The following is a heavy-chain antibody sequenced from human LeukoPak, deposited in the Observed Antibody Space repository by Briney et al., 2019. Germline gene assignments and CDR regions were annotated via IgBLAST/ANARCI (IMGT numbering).Heavy chain of an antibody. CDR1: GFTFSNYG. Sequence: PGGTLRLSCAASGFTFSNYGMNWVRQAPGKGLEWLSAISGNGGSTYYADSVKGRFTISRDNSKNTLYLQMNSLRAEDTAVYYCAKDTVKVSTIRRVPHYMDVWGKGTTVTISS. CDR2: ISGNGGST. D-gene: IGHD5/OR15-5a*01. J-gene: IGHJ6*03. CDR3: AKDTVKVSTIRRVPHYMDV. V-gene: IGHV3-23*01.